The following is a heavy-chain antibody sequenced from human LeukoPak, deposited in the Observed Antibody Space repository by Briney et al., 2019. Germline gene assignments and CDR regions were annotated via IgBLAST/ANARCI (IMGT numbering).Heavy chain of an antibody. D-gene: IGHD2-8*02. CDR2: IYPGDSDT. J-gene: IGHJ6*03. CDR1: GYTFTSQW. Sequence: GESLKISCKGFGYTFTSQWIVWVRQVPGKGLEWMGMIYPGDSDTRYSPSFQGQVTVSADKSISTAYLQWSSLKASDTAMYYCARRAGTGGPMDAWGKGTTVTVSS. CDR3: ARRAGTGGPMDA. V-gene: IGHV5-51*01.